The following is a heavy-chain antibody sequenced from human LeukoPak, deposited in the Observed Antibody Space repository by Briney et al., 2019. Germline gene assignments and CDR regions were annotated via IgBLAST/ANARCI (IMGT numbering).Heavy chain of an antibody. CDR2: IYSSGST. CDR1: GGSISNYY. D-gene: IGHD1-1*01. V-gene: IGHV4-4*07. Sequence: SETLSLTCTVSGGSISNYYWSWIRQPAGKGLEFIGRIYSSGSTNYNPSLKSRVTMSVDTSKNQFSLRLSSVTAADSAMYYCARGGYTIFDYWGQGTLITVSS. J-gene: IGHJ4*02. CDR3: ARGGYTIFDY.